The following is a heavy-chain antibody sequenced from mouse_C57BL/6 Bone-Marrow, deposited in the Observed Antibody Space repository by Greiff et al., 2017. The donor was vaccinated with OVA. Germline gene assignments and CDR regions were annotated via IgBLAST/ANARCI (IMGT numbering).Heavy chain of an antibody. CDR3: ARGANYDYDYYAMDY. CDR1: GYSFTGYY. CDR2: IYPYNGVS. J-gene: IGHJ4*01. Sequence: EVKLVESGPELVKPGASVKISCKASGYSFTGYYMHWVKQSHGNILDWIGYIYPYNGVSSYNQKFKGKATLTVDKSSSTAYMELRSLTSEDSAVYYCARGANYDYDYYAMDYWGQGTSVTVSS. V-gene: IGHV1-31*01. D-gene: IGHD2-4*01.